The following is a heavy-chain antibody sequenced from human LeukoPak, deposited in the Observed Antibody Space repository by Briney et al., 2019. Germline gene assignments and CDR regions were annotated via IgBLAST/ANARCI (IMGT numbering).Heavy chain of an antibody. CDR3: ARETLDALDL. V-gene: IGHV3-30*04. CDR2: ISFDGSYK. J-gene: IGHJ3*01. CDR1: GFTISGDA. Sequence: TGGSLRLSCTASGFTISGDAMHWSRQAPGKGLQWVAHISFDGSYKYYADSVKGRFTISRDNSKNTLYLQMNSLRTDDTALFYCARETLDALDLSGARTLVTVSS.